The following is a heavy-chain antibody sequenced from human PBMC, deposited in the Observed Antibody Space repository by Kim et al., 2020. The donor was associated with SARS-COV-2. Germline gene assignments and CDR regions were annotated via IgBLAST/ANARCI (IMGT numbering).Heavy chain of an antibody. D-gene: IGHD1-1*01. Sequence: GGSLRLSCAASGFTFNNYNMHWVRQTTEKSLEWVSAIGPAGDTYYPDSVKGRFTISRENARNSLFLQMNSLRAGDTAVYYCARGRYNWNDRATPFYFDFWGQGTLITVSS. CDR3: ARGRYNWNDRATPFYFDF. CDR1: GFTFNNYN. V-gene: IGHV3-13*01. J-gene: IGHJ4*02. CDR2: IGPAGDT.